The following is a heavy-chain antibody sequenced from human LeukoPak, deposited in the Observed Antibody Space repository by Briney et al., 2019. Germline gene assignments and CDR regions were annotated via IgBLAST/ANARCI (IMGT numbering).Heavy chain of an antibody. D-gene: IGHD2-15*01. J-gene: IGHJ4*02. CDR3: ARDHVVDGLVFDY. CDR1: GFTFRNHL. V-gene: IGHV3-7*01. CDR2: TNQDGSDK. Sequence: GALGLLCAGAGFTFRNHLMSWLRQAPGKGLEGVANTNQDGSDKQYVDSVKGRFTISRDNAKNSLYLQMDSLRVEDTGLYYCARDHVVDGLVFDYWGQGALVTVSS.